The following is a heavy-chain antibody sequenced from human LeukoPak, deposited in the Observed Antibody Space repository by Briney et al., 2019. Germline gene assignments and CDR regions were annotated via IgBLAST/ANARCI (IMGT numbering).Heavy chain of an antibody. V-gene: IGHV1-18*01. D-gene: IGHD1-26*01. Sequence: ASVKVSCKASGYTFTSYGISWVRQAPGQGLEWMGWISAYNGNTNYAQMLQDRVTMTTDTSTSTAYMELRSLRSDDTAVYYCARVRRELRKPDWFDPWGQGTLVTVSS. CDR2: ISAYNGNT. CDR1: GYTFTSYG. CDR3: ARVRRELRKPDWFDP. J-gene: IGHJ5*02.